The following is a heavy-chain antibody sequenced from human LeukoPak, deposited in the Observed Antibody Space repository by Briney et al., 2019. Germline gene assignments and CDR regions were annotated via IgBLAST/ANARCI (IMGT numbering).Heavy chain of an antibody. V-gene: IGHV3-21*01. CDR2: ISSSSSYI. J-gene: IGHJ3*02. D-gene: IGHD6-6*01. CDR3: ARNPYSSFDAFDI. CDR1: GFTFSSYA. Sequence: GGSLRLSCAASGFTFSSYAMSWVRQAPGKGLEWVSSISSSSSYIYYADSVKGRFTISRDNAKNSLYLQMNSLRAEDTAVYYCARNPYSSFDAFDIWGQGTMVTVSS.